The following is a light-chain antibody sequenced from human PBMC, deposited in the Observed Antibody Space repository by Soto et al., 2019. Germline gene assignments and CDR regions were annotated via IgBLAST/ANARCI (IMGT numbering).Light chain of an antibody. CDR1: SSDIGGYKY. Sequence: QSALTQPASVSGSLGQSITISCTGTSSDIGGYKYVSWYQQHPGKAPKLIIFEVSTRPSGVSDRFSGPNSGNTASLTISGLQAEDEADDYCATWDDSPNLVYVLGTGTKVTVL. CDR2: EVS. CDR3: ATWDDSPNLVYV. V-gene: IGLV2-14*01. J-gene: IGLJ1*01.